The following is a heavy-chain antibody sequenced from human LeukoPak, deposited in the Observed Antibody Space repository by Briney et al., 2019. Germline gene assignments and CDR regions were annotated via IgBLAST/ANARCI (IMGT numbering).Heavy chain of an antibody. Sequence: PSETLSLTCTVSGGSISTSNYYWGWIRQPPGKGLEWIGNIFYSGSTNYNPSLKSRVTISVDTSKNQFSLKLSSVTAADTAVYYCARGAYGSGSYYKPFDYWGQGTLVTVSS. D-gene: IGHD3-10*01. V-gene: IGHV4-39*07. J-gene: IGHJ4*02. CDR1: GGSISTSNYY. CDR3: ARGAYGSGSYYKPFDY. CDR2: IFYSGST.